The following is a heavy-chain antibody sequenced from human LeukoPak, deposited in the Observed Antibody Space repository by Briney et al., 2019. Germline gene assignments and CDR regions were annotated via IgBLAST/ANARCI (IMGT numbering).Heavy chain of an antibody. CDR2: IYTRGST. Sequence: SQTLSLTCTVSGGSISGCSFYWGWIRQPAGQGLEWIGRIYTRGSTNYNTALKRRVTISVDTSKNQFSLKRSSVTAADTAVYYCARDLVGAMEGYWGQGTLVTVSS. CDR3: ARDLVGAMEGY. D-gene: IGHD1-26*01. CDR1: GGSISGCSFY. V-gene: IGHV4-61*02. J-gene: IGHJ4*02.